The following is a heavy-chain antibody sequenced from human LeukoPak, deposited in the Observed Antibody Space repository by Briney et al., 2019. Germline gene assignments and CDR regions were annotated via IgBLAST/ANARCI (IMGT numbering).Heavy chain of an antibody. CDR2: MNPNSGNT. V-gene: IGHV1-8*01. D-gene: IGHD2-2*01. CDR1: GYTFASYD. Sequence: ASVKVSCKASGYTFASYDINWVRQATGQGLEWMGWMNPNSGNTGYAQKFQGRVTMTRNTSIATAYMELTSLRSEDTAMYYCARGLHCTNTGCRQGEWFDPWGQGALVTVSS. J-gene: IGHJ5*02. CDR3: ARGLHCTNTGCRQGEWFDP.